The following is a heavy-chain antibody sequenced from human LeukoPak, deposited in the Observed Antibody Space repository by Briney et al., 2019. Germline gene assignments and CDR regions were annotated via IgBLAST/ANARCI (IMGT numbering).Heavy chain of an antibody. Sequence: GGSLRLSCAASGFTFSSYGMHWVRQAPGKGLEWVAVISYDGSNKYYADSVKDRFTISRDNSKNTLYLQMNSLRAEDTAVYYCAKDIVGAPYYYYGMDVWGQGTTVTVSS. CDR3: AKDIVGAPYYYYGMDV. J-gene: IGHJ6*02. V-gene: IGHV3-30*18. D-gene: IGHD1-26*01. CDR2: ISYDGSNK. CDR1: GFTFSSYG.